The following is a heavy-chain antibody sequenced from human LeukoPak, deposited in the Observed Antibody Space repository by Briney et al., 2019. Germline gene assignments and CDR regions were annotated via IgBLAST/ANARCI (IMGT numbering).Heavy chain of an antibody. V-gene: IGHV4-34*01. Sequence: PSETLSLTCAVYGGSFSGYYWSWIRQPPGKGLEWIGEINHSGSTNYNPSPKSRVTISVDTSKNQFSLKLSSVTAADTAVYYCASSSGYCSGGSCYPTADYWGQGTLVTVSS. D-gene: IGHD2-15*01. J-gene: IGHJ4*02. CDR3: ASSSGYCSGGSCYPTADY. CDR2: INHSGST. CDR1: GGSFSGYY.